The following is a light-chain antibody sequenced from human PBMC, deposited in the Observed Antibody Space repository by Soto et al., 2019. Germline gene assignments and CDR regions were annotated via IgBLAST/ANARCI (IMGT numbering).Light chain of an antibody. Sequence: DIQMTQSPSSLSASLGDRVTITCRASQSISSYLNWYQQKPGKAPKLLIYAASSLQSGVPSRFSGSGSGTDFTLTISSLQPEDFATYYCQQYYSYPPTFGQGTKVDI. CDR1: QSISSY. J-gene: IGKJ1*01. V-gene: IGKV1-39*01. CDR2: AAS. CDR3: QQYYSYPPT.